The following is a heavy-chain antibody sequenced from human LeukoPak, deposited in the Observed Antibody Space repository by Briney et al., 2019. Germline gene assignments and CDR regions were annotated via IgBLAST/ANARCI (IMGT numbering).Heavy chain of an antibody. Sequence: SSETLSLTCAVPGYSISSGYYWGWIRQPPGKGLEWIGSIYHSGSTYYNPSLKSRVTISVDTSKNQFSLKLSSVTAADTAVYYCARDSTIEYYYGSGSSFVPQMYNWFDPWGQGTLVTVSS. CDR2: IYHSGST. J-gene: IGHJ5*02. V-gene: IGHV4-38-2*02. CDR1: GYSISSGYY. CDR3: ARDSTIEYYYGSGSSFVPQMYNWFDP. D-gene: IGHD3-10*01.